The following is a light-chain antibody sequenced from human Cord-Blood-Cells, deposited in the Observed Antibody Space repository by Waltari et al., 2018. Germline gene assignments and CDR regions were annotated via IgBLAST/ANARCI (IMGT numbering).Light chain of an antibody. CDR3: QQYGSSRT. V-gene: IGKV3-20*01. CDR1: QSVSSSY. CDR2: GAS. Sequence: EIVLLQSPGTLSLSPGERATLSCRASQSVSSSYLAWYQQKPGQAPRLLIYGASSRATGIPDRFSGSGSGTDFTLTISRLEPEDFAVYYCQQYGSSRTFGQGP. J-gene: IGKJ1*01.